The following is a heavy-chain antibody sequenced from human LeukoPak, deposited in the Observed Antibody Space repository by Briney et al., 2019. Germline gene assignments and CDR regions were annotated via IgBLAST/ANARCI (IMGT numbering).Heavy chain of an antibody. J-gene: IGHJ3*02. Sequence: SETLSLTCAVYGGSFSGYYWSWIRQPPGKGLEWIGEINHSGSTNYNPSLKSRVTISVDTSKNQFSLKLSSVTAADTAVYYCARAPRVVVPAAIGAFDIWGQGTMVTVPS. CDR3: ARAPRVVVPAAIGAFDI. V-gene: IGHV4-34*01. D-gene: IGHD2-2*01. CDR1: GGSFSGYY. CDR2: INHSGST.